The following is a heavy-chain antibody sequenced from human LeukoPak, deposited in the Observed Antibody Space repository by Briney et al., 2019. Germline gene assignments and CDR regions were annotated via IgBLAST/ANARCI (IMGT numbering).Heavy chain of an antibody. D-gene: IGHD4-23*01. CDR3: AKATYGGNVWYFDY. CDR2: ISWNSGSI. CDR1: GLTFDDYA. J-gene: IGHJ4*02. Sequence: PGRSLRLSCAASGLTFDDYAMHWVRQAPGKGLEWVSGISWNSGSIGYADSARGRFTISRDNAKNSLYLQMNSLRAEDTALYYCAKATYGGNVWYFDYWGQGTLVTVSS. V-gene: IGHV3-9*01.